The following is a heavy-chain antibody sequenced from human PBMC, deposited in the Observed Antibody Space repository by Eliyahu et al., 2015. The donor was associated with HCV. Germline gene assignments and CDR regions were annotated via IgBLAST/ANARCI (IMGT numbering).Heavy chain of an antibody. J-gene: IGHJ5*02. CDR3: ARSPPYSSGWYRLDT. V-gene: IGHV2-5*02. CDR2: IYWDDDK. Sequence: QITLKESGPTLVKPTETLTLTCTLSGFSLSTGGMGVAWIRQPPGKALEWLGLIYWDDDKRYSPSLRSRLTIIKDTPKDQVVLTMTNMDSVDTGTYFCARSPPYSSGWYRLDTWGQGTPVTVSS. CDR1: GFSLSTGGMG. D-gene: IGHD6-19*01.